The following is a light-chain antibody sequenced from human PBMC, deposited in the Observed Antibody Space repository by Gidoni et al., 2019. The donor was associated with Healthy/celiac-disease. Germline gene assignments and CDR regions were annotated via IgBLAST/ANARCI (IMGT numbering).Light chain of an antibody. Sequence: DSQMTQSPSSLSASVGDRVTITCRASQSISSYLNWYQQKPGKAPKLLIYAASSLQSGVPSRFSGSGSGTDFTLTISSLQPEDFATYYCQQCYRTPRTFGQGTKVEIK. CDR1: QSISSY. J-gene: IGKJ1*01. CDR3: QQCYRTPRT. CDR2: AAS. V-gene: IGKV1-39*01.